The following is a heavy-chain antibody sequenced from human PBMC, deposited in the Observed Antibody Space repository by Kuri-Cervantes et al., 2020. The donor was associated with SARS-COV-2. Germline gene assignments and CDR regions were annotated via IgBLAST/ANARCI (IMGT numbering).Heavy chain of an antibody. D-gene: IGHD2-15*01. CDR2: ISRDSRNT. V-gene: IGHV3-43*01. Sequence: GESLKISCAASGFNFNEYTLHWVRQAPGEGLEWVSLISRDSRNTYYADSVKGRFTISRDNSKNSLYLQMNSLRAEDSALYYCAKEGGTIYMDVWGKGTTVTVSS. CDR3: AKEGGTIYMDV. J-gene: IGHJ6*03. CDR1: GFNFNEYT.